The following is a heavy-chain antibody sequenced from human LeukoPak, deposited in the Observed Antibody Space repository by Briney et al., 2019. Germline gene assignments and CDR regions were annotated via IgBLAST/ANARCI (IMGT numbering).Heavy chain of an antibody. CDR1: GYSFTSYC. J-gene: IGHJ3*01. V-gene: IGHV5-51*01. Sequence: GESLKIPCKVSGYSFTSYCIGWVRQTPGKGLEWMGIIYPGDSGPTYSPSFQGQVTISVDKSINTAYLQWSSLQASDTAMYYCGMSGDRVPLQDDVFDVWGQGTMVTVST. D-gene: IGHD1-26*01. CDR2: IYPGDSGP. CDR3: GMSGDRVPLQDDVFDV.